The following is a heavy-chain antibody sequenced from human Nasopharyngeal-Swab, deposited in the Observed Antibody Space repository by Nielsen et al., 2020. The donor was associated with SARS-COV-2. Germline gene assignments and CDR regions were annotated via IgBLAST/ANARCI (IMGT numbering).Heavy chain of an antibody. J-gene: IGHJ5*01. CDR2: IKDKANGETT. CDR3: IADFLFNWFDS. D-gene: IGHD2/OR15-2a*01. V-gene: IGHV3-15*01. Sequence: GGSLRLSCAASGSTFSTAWMTWVRQAPGKGLEWVGLIKDKANGETTDYAAPVKGRFVISRDDSKNTVYLQMNSLKTEDTAVYYCIADFLFNWFDSWGHGTLVTVSS. CDR1: GSTFSTAW.